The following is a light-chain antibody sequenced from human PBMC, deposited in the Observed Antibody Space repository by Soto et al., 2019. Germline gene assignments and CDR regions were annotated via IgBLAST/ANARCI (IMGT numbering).Light chain of an antibody. CDR2: GAS. CDR3: QQYNNWPLT. J-gene: IGKJ4*01. CDR1: QSVSSN. V-gene: IGKV3-15*01. Sequence: IVMTQYTATLSVSPGERATLSCRASQSVSSNLAWYQQKPGQAPRLLIYGASTRATGIPARFSGSGSGTEFTLTISSLQSEDFAVYYCQQYNNWPLTFGGGTKVDIK.